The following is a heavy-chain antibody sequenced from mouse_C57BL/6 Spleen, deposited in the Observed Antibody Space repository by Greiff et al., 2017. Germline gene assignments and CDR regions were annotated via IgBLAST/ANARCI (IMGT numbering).Heavy chain of an antibody. CDR2: IHPNSGST. Sequence: VQLQQPGAELVKPGASVKLSCKASGYTFTSYWMHWVKQRPGQGLEWIGMIHPNSGSTNYNEKFKSKATLTVDKSSSTAYMQRSSLTSEDSAVYYCARGDEVVCYFDVWGTGTTVTVSS. J-gene: IGHJ1*03. V-gene: IGHV1-64*01. CDR1: GYTFTSYW. CDR3: ARGDEVVCYFDV. D-gene: IGHD3-3*01.